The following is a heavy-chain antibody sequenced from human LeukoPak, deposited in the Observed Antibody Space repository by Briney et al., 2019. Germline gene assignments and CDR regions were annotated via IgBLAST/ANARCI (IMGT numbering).Heavy chain of an antibody. CDR1: GGSFSGYY. Sequence: SETLSLTCAVYGGSFSGYYWSWIRQPPGKGLEWIGEINHSGSTNYNPSLKSRVTISVDTSKNQFSLKLSSVTAADTAVYYCARGGYYYGSGSYYPPLDYWGQGTLVTVSS. J-gene: IGHJ4*02. D-gene: IGHD3-10*01. CDR2: INHSGST. V-gene: IGHV4-34*01. CDR3: ARGGYYYGSGSYYPPLDY.